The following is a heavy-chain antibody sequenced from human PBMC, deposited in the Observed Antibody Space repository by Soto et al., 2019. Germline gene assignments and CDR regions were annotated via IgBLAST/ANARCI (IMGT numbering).Heavy chain of an antibody. CDR1: GGTFSSYA. CDR3: ARGTSGSYPIYYYYYGMDV. Sequence: SVMVSCKASGGTFSSYAISWVRQAPGQGLEWMGGIIPIFGTANYAQKFQGRVTITADESTSTAYMELSSLRSEDTAVYYCARGTSGSYPIYYYYYGMDVWGQGTTVTVSS. V-gene: IGHV1-69*13. CDR2: IIPIFGTA. J-gene: IGHJ6*02. D-gene: IGHD1-26*01.